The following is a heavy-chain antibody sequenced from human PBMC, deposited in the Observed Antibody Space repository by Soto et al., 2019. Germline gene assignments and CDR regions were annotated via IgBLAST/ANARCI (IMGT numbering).Heavy chain of an antibody. V-gene: IGHV1-69*01. CDR3: ARGGSGYVWFNEF. D-gene: IGHD3-22*01. CDR1: GGLFSSYA. CDR2: IIPVFDTV. Sequence: QEPLVQSGAEVKKSGSSVKVSCKDTGGLFSSYAVSWVRQAPGQGLEWMGGIIPVFDTVYYAQKFQGRVTITADESTNTAYMEISSLRSEDTAMYDCARGGSGYVWFNEFWGQGTLVTVSS. J-gene: IGHJ4*02.